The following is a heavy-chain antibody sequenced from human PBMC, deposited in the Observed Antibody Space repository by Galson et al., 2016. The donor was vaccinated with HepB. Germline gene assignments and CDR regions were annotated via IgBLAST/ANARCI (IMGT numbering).Heavy chain of an antibody. CDR2: IGTGADT. CDR1: GFIFSNYD. CDR3: ARDVRTWNGEDVFDI. Sequence: SLRLSCAASGFIFSNYDMHWVRQPTGKGLEWVSSIGTGADTYYSGSVKGRFTISRENVQNSLYLQMNSLRAGDTAVYYCARDVRTWNGEDVFDIWGQGTMVTVSS. D-gene: IGHD1-1*01. V-gene: IGHV3-13*01. J-gene: IGHJ3*02.